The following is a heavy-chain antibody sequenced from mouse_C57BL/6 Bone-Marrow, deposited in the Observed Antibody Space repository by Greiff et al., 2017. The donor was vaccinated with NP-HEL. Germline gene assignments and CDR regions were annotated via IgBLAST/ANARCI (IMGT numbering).Heavy chain of an antibody. Sequence: VQLQQPGAELVKPGASVKLSCKASGYTFTSYWMHWVKQRPGQGLEWIGMIHPNSGSTNYNEKFKSKATLTVDKSSSTAYMQLSSLTSEDSAVYYCARLHYYGSSPADYWGQGTTLTVSS. D-gene: IGHD1-1*01. V-gene: IGHV1-64*01. CDR2: IHPNSGST. CDR3: ARLHYYGSSPADY. CDR1: GYTFTSYW. J-gene: IGHJ2*01.